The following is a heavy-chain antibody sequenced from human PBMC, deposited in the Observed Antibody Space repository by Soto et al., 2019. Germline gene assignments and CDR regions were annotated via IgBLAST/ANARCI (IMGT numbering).Heavy chain of an antibody. CDR3: ARGDCVGGPCYSLAGSFYYYMDV. J-gene: IGHJ6*03. CDR1: GFTFSNYW. CDR2: INSAGSVS. D-gene: IGHD2-15*01. Sequence: EVQLVESGGGLVQPGGSLRLSCAASGFTFSNYWMYWVRQAPGKGLVWVSRINSAGSVSSYADSVKGRLTISRDNVKNAQYLQMISLSAADTAVYYCARGDCVGGPCYSLAGSFYYYMDVWGKGTTVTVS. V-gene: IGHV3-74*01.